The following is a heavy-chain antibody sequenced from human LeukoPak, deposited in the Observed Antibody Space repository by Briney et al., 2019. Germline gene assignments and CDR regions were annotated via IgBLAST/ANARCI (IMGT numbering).Heavy chain of an antibody. D-gene: IGHD1-20*01. CDR1: GYTFTGYY. J-gene: IGHJ5*02. Sequence: ASVKVSCKASGYTFTGYYMHWVRQAPGQGLEWMGWINPNSGSTNFAQNFQGRVTMTRDTSISTAYMELSRLRSDDTAVYYCARLSTRNWFDPWGEEDRFDPWGQGTLVTVSS. V-gene: IGHV1-2*02. CDR3: ARLSTRNWFDPWGEEDRFDP. CDR2: INPNSGST.